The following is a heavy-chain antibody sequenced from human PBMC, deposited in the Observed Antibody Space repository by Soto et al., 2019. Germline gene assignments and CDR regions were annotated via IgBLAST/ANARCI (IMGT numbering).Heavy chain of an antibody. CDR3: ARPGGFGELRYYYGMDV. J-gene: IGHJ6*02. D-gene: IGHD3-10*01. CDR1: GYSFTSYW. V-gene: IGHV5-10-1*01. Sequence: PGESLKISCKGSGYSFTSYWISWVRQMPGKGLEWMGRIDPSDSYTNYSPSFQGHVTISADKSISTAYLQWSSLKASDTAMYYCARPGGFGELRYYYGMDVWGQGTTVTVSS. CDR2: IDPSDSYT.